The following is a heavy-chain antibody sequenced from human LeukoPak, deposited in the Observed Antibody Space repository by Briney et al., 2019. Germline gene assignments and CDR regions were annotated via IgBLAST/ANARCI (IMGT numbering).Heavy chain of an antibody. V-gene: IGHV1-18*01. D-gene: IGHD3-9*01. CDR2: ISAYNGNT. CDR3: AREVRDYDILTGYYHYYYGMDV. J-gene: IGHJ6*02. Sequence: ASVKVSCKASGYTFTSYGISWVRQAPGQGLEWMGWISAYNGNTNYAQKLQGRVTMTTGTSTSTAYMELRSLRSDDTAVYYCAREVRDYDILTGYYHYYYGMDVWGQGTTVTVSS. CDR1: GYTFTSYG.